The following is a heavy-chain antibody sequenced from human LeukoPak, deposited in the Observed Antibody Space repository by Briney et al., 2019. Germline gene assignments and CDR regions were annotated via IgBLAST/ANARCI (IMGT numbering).Heavy chain of an antibody. J-gene: IGHJ6*02. D-gene: IGHD3-10*01. CDR1: GYTFTSYG. CDR3: ARVPVLLWFGEPQSLYYYYGMDV. Sequence: ASVKVSRKASGYTFTSYGISWVRQAPGQGLEWMGWISAYNGNTNYAQKLQGRVTMTTDTSTSTAYMELRSLRSDDTAVYYCARVPVLLWFGEPQSLYYYYGMDVWGQGTTVTVSS. V-gene: IGHV1-18*01. CDR2: ISAYNGNT.